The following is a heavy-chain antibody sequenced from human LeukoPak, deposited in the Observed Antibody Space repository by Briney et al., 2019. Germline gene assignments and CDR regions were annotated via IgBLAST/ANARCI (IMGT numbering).Heavy chain of an antibody. D-gene: IGHD6-19*01. V-gene: IGHV3-7*01. J-gene: IGHJ4*02. CDR3: ARVADDYFDY. Sequence: GGSLRLSCAASGFTFSSYWMSWVLQAPGKGLEWVANINQTGSEKYFVDSVKGRFTISRDNAKNSLYLQMNSLRAEDTAVYYCARVADDYFDYWGQGTLVTVSS. CDR1: GFTFSSYW. CDR2: INQTGSEK.